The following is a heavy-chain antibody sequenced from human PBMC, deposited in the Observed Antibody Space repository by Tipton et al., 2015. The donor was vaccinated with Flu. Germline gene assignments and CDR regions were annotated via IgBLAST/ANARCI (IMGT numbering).Heavy chain of an antibody. CDR1: GGSMSSGDYY. J-gene: IGHJ4*02. V-gene: IGHV4-30-4*01. D-gene: IGHD3-3*01. CDR2: IYHSGTT. CDR3: ASASAYDSWSGYRLFFDY. Sequence: TLSLTCTVSGGSMSSGDYYWNWLRQSPGKALEWIGYIYHSGTTFYNPSHKTRVTISLETSKNQFSLELSSVTAADTGVYFCASASAYDSWSGYRLFFDYWGPGALVTVSS.